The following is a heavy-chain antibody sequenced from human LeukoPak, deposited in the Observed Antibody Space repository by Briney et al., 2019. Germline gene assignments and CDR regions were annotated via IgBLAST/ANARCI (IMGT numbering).Heavy chain of an antibody. CDR3: ARDAPMTTVTTASRWDYYYYYGMDV. CDR2: ISAYNGNP. CDR1: GYTFTSYG. D-gene: IGHD4-17*01. Sequence: ASVKVSCKASGYTFTSYGISWVRQAPGQGLEWMGWISAYNGNPNYAQKLQGRVTMTTDTSTSTAYMELRSLRSDDTAVYYCARDAPMTTVTTASRWDYYYYYGMDVWGQGTTVTVSS. V-gene: IGHV1-18*01. J-gene: IGHJ6*02.